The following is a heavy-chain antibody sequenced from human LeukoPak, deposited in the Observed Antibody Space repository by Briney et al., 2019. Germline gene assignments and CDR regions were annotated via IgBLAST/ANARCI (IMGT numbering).Heavy chain of an antibody. V-gene: IGHV4-59*01. Sequence: SETLSLTCTVSGGSISSYYWSWIRQPPGKGLQWIGYIYYSGSTNYSPSLKSRVTISEDTSKNQFSLRLSSVTAADTAVYYCARDLAAAGTIDPWGQGTLVTVSS. J-gene: IGHJ5*02. CDR1: GGSISSYY. D-gene: IGHD6-13*01. CDR3: ARDLAAAGTIDP. CDR2: IYYSGST.